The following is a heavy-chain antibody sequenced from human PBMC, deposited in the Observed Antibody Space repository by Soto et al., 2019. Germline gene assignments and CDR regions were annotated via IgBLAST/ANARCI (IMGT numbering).Heavy chain of an antibody. Sequence: QLQLQESGPGLVKPSETLSLTCTVSGDSISTTTYYWGWIRQPPGKGLEWIGSVYYSGTTYYNPSLKSRVTIAVDTSNDLCSLKMSSVTAADPAVYYCARHLSESGFDFTYWSQGTLVSVSS. CDR2: VYYSGTT. D-gene: IGHD5-12*01. J-gene: IGHJ4*02. CDR1: GDSISTTTYY. V-gene: IGHV4-39*01. CDR3: ARHLSESGFDFTY.